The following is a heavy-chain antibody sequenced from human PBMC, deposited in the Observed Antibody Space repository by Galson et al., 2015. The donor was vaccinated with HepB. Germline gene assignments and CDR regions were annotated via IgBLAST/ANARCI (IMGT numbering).Heavy chain of an antibody. V-gene: IGHV6-1*01. CDR2: TYYRSNWRK. J-gene: IGHJ6*02. CDR1: GDSVSSNSAV. Sequence: CAISGDSVSSNSAVWNWIRQSPSRGFEWLGRTYYRSNWRKDYVLFVRSRIIINADISRNQISLQLNSVTPEDTAIYYCAYGVDVWGQGTTVTVSS. CDR3: AYGVDV.